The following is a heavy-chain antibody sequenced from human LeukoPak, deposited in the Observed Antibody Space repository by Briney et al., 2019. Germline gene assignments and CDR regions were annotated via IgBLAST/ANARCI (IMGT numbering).Heavy chain of an antibody. CDR1: GFTFSSYE. J-gene: IGHJ4*02. CDR2: IGGSGRTI. V-gene: IGHV3-48*03. D-gene: IGHD1-26*01. Sequence: GGSLRLSCAASGFTFSSYEMIWVRQPPGTGLEWVSYIGGSGRTIFYADSVKGRFTISRDNAKNSLYLQMNSLRAEDTAVYYFATLIVGGGDHWGQGTLVTVSS. CDR3: ATLIVGGGDH.